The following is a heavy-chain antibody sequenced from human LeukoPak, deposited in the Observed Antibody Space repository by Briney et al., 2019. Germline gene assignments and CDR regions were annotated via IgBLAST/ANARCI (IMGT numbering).Heavy chain of an antibody. Sequence: ASVKVSCKASGYTFTGYYMHWVRQAPGQGLEWMEWINLNSGGANYTQKFQGRVTMSRDTCSSTAYMELSRLRSDDTAVYYCARDGGGGDPWYYYYYYMDVWGKGTTVTISS. CDR2: INLNSGGA. CDR1: GYTFTGYY. CDR3: ARDGGGGDPWYYYYYYMDV. D-gene: IGHD2-21*02. J-gene: IGHJ6*03. V-gene: IGHV1-2*02.